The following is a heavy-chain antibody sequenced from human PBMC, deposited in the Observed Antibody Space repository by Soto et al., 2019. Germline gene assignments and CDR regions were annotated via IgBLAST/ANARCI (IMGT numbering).Heavy chain of an antibody. CDR2: IYHSGST. CDR1: GGSISSGDYY. V-gene: IGHV4-30-4*01. D-gene: IGHD1-1*01. CDR3: ARDGSTTGTTYYYYYGMDV. Sequence: SETLSLTCTVSGGSISSGDYYWSWIRQPPGKGLEWIGYIYHSGSTYYNPSLKSRVTISVDTSKNQFSLKLSSVTAADTAVYYCARDGSTTGTTYYYYYGMDVWGQGTTVTVSS. J-gene: IGHJ6*02.